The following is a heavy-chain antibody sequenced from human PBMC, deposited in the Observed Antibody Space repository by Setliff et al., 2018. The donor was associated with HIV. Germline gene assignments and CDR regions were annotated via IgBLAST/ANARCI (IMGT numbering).Heavy chain of an antibody. J-gene: IGHJ5*01. CDR2: INHSGGT. CDR1: GGSFSGYY. D-gene: IGHD3-22*01. Sequence: SETLSLTCAVYGGSFSGYYWSWIRQPPGKGLEWIGEINHSGGTNYNPSLKSRVAISIDTSKNQFSLNLTSVTAADTAVYYCASRVYYYDSNNFLREEGFDSWGQGSLVTVSS. CDR3: ASRVYYYDSNNFLREEGFDS. V-gene: IGHV4-34*01.